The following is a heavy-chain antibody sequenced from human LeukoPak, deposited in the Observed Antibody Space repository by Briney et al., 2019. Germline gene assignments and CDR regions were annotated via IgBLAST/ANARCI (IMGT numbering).Heavy chain of an antibody. D-gene: IGHD3-22*01. Sequence: SETLSLTCTVSGGSISSSSYYWGWIRQPPGKGLEWIGSIYYSGSTNYSPSLKSRVTMSVDTSKNQFSLKLSSVTAADTAVYYCARGRYYYDSSARYFDYWGQGTLVTVSS. V-gene: IGHV4-39*07. J-gene: IGHJ4*02. CDR1: GGSISSSSYY. CDR2: IYYSGST. CDR3: ARGRYYYDSSARYFDY.